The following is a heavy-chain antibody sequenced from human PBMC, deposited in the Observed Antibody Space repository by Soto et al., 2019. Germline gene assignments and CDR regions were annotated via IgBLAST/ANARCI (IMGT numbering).Heavy chain of an antibody. J-gene: IGHJ4*02. D-gene: IGHD2-21*01. CDR1: GYTFSGYS. CDR2: ISGYNGNT. V-gene: IGHV1-18*04. CDR3: ARGVFCGGATGCPDRDV. Sequence: GASVKVSCKASGYTFSGYSITWVRQAPGQGLEWMGRISGYNGNTNYARTLRDRLTLTTDTSTSTAYMELRSLTSDDTAVYYCARGVFCGGATGCPDRDVWGQGTLVTVSS.